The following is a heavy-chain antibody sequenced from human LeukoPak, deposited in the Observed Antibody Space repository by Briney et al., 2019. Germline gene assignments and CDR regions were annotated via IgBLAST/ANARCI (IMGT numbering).Heavy chain of an antibody. V-gene: IGHV3-23*01. CDR3: AKDLGSSGWYIDY. CDR2: ISGSGGST. D-gene: IGHD6-19*01. CDR1: GFTFSSYA. J-gene: IGHJ4*02. Sequence: GGSLRLSCAASGFTFSSYAMSWVRQAPGKGLEWVSAISGSGGSTYYADSVEGRFTISRDNSKNTLYLQMNSLRAEDTAVYYCAKDLGSSGWYIDYWGQGTLVTVSS.